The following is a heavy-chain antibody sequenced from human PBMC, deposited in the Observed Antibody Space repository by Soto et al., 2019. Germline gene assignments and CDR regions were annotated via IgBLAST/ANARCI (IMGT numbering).Heavy chain of an antibody. CDR1: GGSISSAGYY. V-gene: IGHV3-33*08. Sequence: LSLTCTVSGGSISSAGYYWGWVRQAPGKGLEWVAFIWYDGSNKYYADSVKGRFTISRDNSKNTLYLQMNSLRAEDTAVYYCARDAGNYDSSGYADYYYYGMDVWGQGTTVTVSS. D-gene: IGHD3-22*01. CDR3: ARDAGNYDSSGYADYYYYGMDV. J-gene: IGHJ6*02. CDR2: IWYDGSNK.